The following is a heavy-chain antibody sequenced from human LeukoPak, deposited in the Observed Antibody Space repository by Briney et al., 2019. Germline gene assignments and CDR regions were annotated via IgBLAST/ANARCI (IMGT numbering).Heavy chain of an antibody. CDR2: IYPNSGGT. J-gene: IGHJ3*02. Sequence: ASVTVSCKASGYTFIGYYIHWVRQAPGQGLEWMGWIYPNSGGTNYAQSFQGRVSMTRDTSISTAYMELSRLRSDDTAVYYCAIGDSDYAWGAFDIWGQGTIVSASS. CDR3: AIGDSDYAWGAFDI. D-gene: IGHD5-12*01. V-gene: IGHV1-2*02. CDR1: GYTFIGYY.